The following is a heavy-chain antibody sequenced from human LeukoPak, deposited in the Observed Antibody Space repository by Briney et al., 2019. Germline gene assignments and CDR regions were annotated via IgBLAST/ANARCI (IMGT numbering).Heavy chain of an antibody. CDR1: GFTFSDYY. D-gene: IGHD6-19*01. Sequence: PGGSLRLSCAASGFTFSDYYMSWIRQAPGKGLEWVSYISSSGSTIYYADSVKGRFTISRDNAKDSLYLQMNSLRAEDTAVYYCARDARYSSGWYSGMDVWGQGTTVTVSS. CDR3: ARDARYSSGWYSGMDV. CDR2: ISSSGSTI. J-gene: IGHJ6*02. V-gene: IGHV3-11*01.